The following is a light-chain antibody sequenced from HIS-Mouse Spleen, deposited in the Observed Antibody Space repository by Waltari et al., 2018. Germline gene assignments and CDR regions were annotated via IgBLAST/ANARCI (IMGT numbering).Light chain of an antibody. CDR2: EDS. CDR3: YSTDSSGNHRV. CDR1: ALPKNY. J-gene: IGLJ2*01. V-gene: IGLV3-10*01. Sequence: SYELTQPPSVSVSPGQTARITCPGAALPKNYAYWYQQKSGQAPVLVIYEDSKRPSGIPGRFSGSSSGTMATLTISGAQVEDEADYYCYSTDSSGNHRVFGGGTKLTVL.